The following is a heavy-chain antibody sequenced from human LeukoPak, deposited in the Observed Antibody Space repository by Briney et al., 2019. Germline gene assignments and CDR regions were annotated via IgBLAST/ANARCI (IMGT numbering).Heavy chain of an antibody. CDR3: ARIPSSRLWFGELDDLDGYYFDY. Sequence: ASVKVSCKASGYTFTSYGISWVRQAPGQGLEWMGWISAYNGNTNYAQKLQGRVTMTTDTSTSTAYMELRSLRSDDTAVYYCARIPSSRLWFGELDDLDGYYFDYWGQGTLVTVSS. D-gene: IGHD3-10*01. CDR1: GYTFTSYG. J-gene: IGHJ4*02. V-gene: IGHV1-18*01. CDR2: ISAYNGNT.